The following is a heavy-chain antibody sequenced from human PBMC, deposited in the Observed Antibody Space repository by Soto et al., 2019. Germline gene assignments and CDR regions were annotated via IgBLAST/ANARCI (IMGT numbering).Heavy chain of an antibody. D-gene: IGHD3-10*01. Sequence: PSETLSLTCTVYGESFSGYYWSWIRQPPGKGQEWIGEINHSGSRNYSPSLKSRVTILVDASKNTFSLKLSSVTAADTAVYYCARSLRRPWFDPWGQGTLVTVSS. J-gene: IGHJ5*02. CDR1: GESFSGYY. CDR2: INHSGSR. CDR3: ARSLRRPWFDP. V-gene: IGHV4-34*01.